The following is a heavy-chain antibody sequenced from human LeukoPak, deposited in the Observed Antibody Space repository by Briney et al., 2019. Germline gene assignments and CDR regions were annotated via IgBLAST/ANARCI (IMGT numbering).Heavy chain of an antibody. D-gene: IGHD3-22*01. CDR2: IYYSGST. CDR3: ARHVRTYYYDSSGGYYYYGMDV. Sequence: SETLSLTCTVSGGSISSYYWSWIRQPPGKGLEWIGYIYYSGSTNYNPSLKSRVTISVDTSKNQFSLKLSSVTAADTAVYYCARHVRTYYYDSSGGYYYYGMDVWGQGTTVTVSS. J-gene: IGHJ6*02. V-gene: IGHV4-59*08. CDR1: GGSISSYY.